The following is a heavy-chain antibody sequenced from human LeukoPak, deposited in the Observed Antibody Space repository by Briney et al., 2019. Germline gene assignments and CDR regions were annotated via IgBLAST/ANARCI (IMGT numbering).Heavy chain of an antibody. CDR3: ARLIWFGELLQYFDP. J-gene: IGHJ5*02. Sequence: RPSETLSLTCAVYGGSFSGYYWSWIRQPPGKGLEWIGEINHSGSTNYSPSLKSRVTMSVDTSKNQFSLKLSSVTAADTAVYYCARLIWFGELLQYFDPWGQGTLVTVSS. V-gene: IGHV4-34*01. CDR1: GGSFSGYY. CDR2: INHSGST. D-gene: IGHD3-10*01.